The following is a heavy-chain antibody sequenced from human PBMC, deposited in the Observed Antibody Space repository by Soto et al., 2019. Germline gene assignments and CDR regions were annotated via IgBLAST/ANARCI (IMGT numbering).Heavy chain of an antibody. D-gene: IGHD1-26*01. CDR2: INPSGGST. V-gene: IGHV1-46*01. J-gene: IGHJ6*02. CDR1: GYTFTSYY. Sequence: QVQLVQSGAEVKNPGASVKVSCKASGYTFTSYYMHWVRQAPGQGLEWMGIINPSGGSTSYAQKFQGSVTMTRDTATSTVYMELSSLRSEDTAVYYCARSLGGATTSASQDYYYYGMDVWGQGTTVTVSS. CDR3: ARSLGGATTSASQDYYYYGMDV.